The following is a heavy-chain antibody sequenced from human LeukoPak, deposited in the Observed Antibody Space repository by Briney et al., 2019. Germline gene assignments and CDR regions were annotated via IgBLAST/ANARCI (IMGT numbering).Heavy chain of an antibody. Sequence: GVSLRLSCAASGFTFNSYAMHWVRKAPGKGLEYVSAISSNGGSTYYADSVKGRFTISRDNSKNTLYLQMGSLRAEDMAVYYCARAPTVTIYYYYYMDVWGKGTTVTVSS. CDR2: ISSNGGST. V-gene: IGHV3-64*02. CDR3: ARAPTVTIYYYYYMDV. J-gene: IGHJ6*03. CDR1: GFTFNSYA. D-gene: IGHD4-17*01.